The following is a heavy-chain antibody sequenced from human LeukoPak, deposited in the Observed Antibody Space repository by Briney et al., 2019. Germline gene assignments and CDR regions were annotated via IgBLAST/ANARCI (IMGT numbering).Heavy chain of an antibody. D-gene: IGHD3-3*01. CDR2: IIPIFGTA. CDR3: ARVNYDFWSGYYRDYYYYGMDV. V-gene: IGHV1-69*01. J-gene: IGHJ6*02. CDR1: GGTFSSYA. Sequence: GFSVKVSCKASGGTFSSYAIGWVRQAPGQGLEWMGGIIPIFGTANYAQKFQGRVTITADESTSTAYMELSSLRSEDTAVYYCARVNYDFWSGYYRDYYYYGMDVWGQGTTVTVSS.